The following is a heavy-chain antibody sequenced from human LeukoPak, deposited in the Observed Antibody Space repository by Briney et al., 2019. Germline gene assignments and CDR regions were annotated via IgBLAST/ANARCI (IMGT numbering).Heavy chain of an antibody. V-gene: IGHV1-2*06. CDR1: GYTFTGYY. CDR3: ARANYYDSSGDDAFDI. Sequence: ASVKVSCKASGYTFTGYYMHWVRQAPGQGLEWMGRINPNSGGTNYAQKFQGRVTVTRDTSISTAYMELSRLRSDDTAVYYCARANYYDSSGDDAFDIWGQGTMVTVSS. CDR2: INPNSGGT. J-gene: IGHJ3*02. D-gene: IGHD3-22*01.